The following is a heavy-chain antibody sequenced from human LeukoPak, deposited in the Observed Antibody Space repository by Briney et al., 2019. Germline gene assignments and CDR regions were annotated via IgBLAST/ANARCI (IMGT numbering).Heavy chain of an antibody. CDR1: GFTFSNYG. Sequence: GGSLRLSCAASGFTFSNYGIHWVRQAPGKGLEWLAFIRYGGNNKYYADSVKGRFTISRDNSENTLYLQMNSLRAEDTALYYCAKDDYDYVWGSYRFDYWGQGTLVTVSS. J-gene: IGHJ4*02. D-gene: IGHD3-16*02. CDR2: IRYGGNNK. V-gene: IGHV3-30*02. CDR3: AKDDYDYVWGSYRFDY.